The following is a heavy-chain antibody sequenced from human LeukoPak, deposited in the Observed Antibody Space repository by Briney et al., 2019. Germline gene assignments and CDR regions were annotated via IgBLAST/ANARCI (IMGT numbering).Heavy chain of an antibody. CDR2: IYYSGST. V-gene: IGHV4-39*07. D-gene: IGHD5-24*01. J-gene: IGHJ4*02. CDR1: GDSISSSSSY. Sequence: SETLSLTCTVSGDSISSSSSYWGWIRQPPGEGLEWIGSIYYSGSTYYHTSLKSRVTISVHTSKNQFSLRLSSVTAAHTAVYYCASTRRDGYPFDYWGQGTLVTVSS. CDR3: ASTRRDGYPFDY.